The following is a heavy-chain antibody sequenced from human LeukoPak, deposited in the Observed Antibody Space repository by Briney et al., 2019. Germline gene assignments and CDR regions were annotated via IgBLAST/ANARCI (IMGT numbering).Heavy chain of an antibody. Sequence: GGSLRLSCAASGFTFDDYAMHWVRQAPGKGLEWVSGISWNSGSIGYADSVKGRFTISRDNAKNSLYLQMNSLRAGDTALYYCAKSAATAYYFDYWGQGTLVTVSS. CDR1: GFTFDDYA. CDR2: ISWNSGSI. J-gene: IGHJ4*02. D-gene: IGHD2-2*01. V-gene: IGHV3-9*01. CDR3: AKSAATAYYFDY.